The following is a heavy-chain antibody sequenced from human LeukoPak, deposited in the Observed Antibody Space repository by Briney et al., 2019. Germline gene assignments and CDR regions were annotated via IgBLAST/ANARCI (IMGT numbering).Heavy chain of an antibody. CDR1: GFTSSSYW. Sequence: PGGPLSLSCAASGFTSSSYWMHWVGQAPGRGLVWVSRINTDGSSTSYADSVKGRFTISRDNAKNTLYLQMNSLRAEDTAVYYCARDGMVASVDYWGQGTLVTVSS. J-gene: IGHJ4*02. V-gene: IGHV3-74*01. CDR2: INTDGSST. D-gene: IGHD2-15*01. CDR3: ARDGMVASVDY.